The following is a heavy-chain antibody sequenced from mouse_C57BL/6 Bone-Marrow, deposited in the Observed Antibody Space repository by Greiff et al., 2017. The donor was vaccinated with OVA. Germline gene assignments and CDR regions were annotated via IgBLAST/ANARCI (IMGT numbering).Heavy chain of an antibody. V-gene: IGHV5-9*01. CDR2: ISGGGGNT. CDR3: ARDYYGSSPLGY. D-gene: IGHD1-1*01. J-gene: IGHJ3*02. CDR1: GFTFSSYT. Sequence: EVHLVESGGGLVKPGGSLKLSCAASGFTFSSYTMSWVRQTPEKRLEWVATISGGGGNTYYPDSVKGRFTISRDNAKNTLYLQMSSLRSEDTALYYCARDYYGSSPLGYWGQGTLVTVSA.